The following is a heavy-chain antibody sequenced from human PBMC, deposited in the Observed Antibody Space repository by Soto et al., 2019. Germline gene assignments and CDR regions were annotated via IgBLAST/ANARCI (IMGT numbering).Heavy chain of an antibody. CDR2: ISGSGGST. CDR1: GFTFSSYA. CDR3: AKDHQEWELLAYFDY. Sequence: GGSLRLSCAASGFTFSSYAMSWVRQAPGKGLEWVSAISGSGGSTYYADSVKGRFTISRDNSKNTRYLQMNSLRAEDTAVYYCAKDHQEWELLAYFDYWGQGTLVTVSS. D-gene: IGHD1-26*01. V-gene: IGHV3-23*01. J-gene: IGHJ4*02.